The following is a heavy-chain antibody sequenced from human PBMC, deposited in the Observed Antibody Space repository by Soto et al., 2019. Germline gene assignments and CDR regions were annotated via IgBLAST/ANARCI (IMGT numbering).Heavy chain of an antibody. J-gene: IGHJ4*01. Sequence: GGSLILSCAASGFTFSNAGINWVRQAPGKGLEWVGRVKSKNDGGTTDFAAPVKGRFAISRDDSKNMVYLEMNSLQTEDTAIYYCTTDSYITSIIVRFDYWGHGTLVTVSS. D-gene: IGHD3-22*01. V-gene: IGHV3-15*07. CDR2: VKSKNDGGTT. CDR1: GFTFSNAG. CDR3: TTDSYITSIIVRFDY.